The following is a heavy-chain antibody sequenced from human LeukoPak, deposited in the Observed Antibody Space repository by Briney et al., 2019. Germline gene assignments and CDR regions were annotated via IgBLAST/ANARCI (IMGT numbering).Heavy chain of an antibody. D-gene: IGHD3-3*01. J-gene: IGHJ4*02. CDR2: ISGSGGST. CDR1: GFTFTNYA. CDR3: AKPSDFWSGYYRGGYYFDS. V-gene: IGHV3-23*01. Sequence: GGSLRLSCAASGFTFTNYAMSWVRHAPGKGLEWVSTISGSGGSTNYADSVKGRFTISRDNSKNTLYLQMNSLRAEDTAIYFCAKPSDFWSGYYRGGYYFDSWGQGTLVTVSS.